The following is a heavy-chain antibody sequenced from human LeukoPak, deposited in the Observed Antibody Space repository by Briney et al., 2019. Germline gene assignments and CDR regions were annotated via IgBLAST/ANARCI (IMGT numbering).Heavy chain of an antibody. J-gene: IGHJ4*02. CDR2: IIPIFGTA. CDR3: ARDSHSGYELEWSSGWYDY. CDR1: GGTFSSYA. D-gene: IGHD6-19*01. Sequence: SVTVSCTASGGTFSSYAISWVRQAPGQGLEWMGGIIPIFGTANYAQKFQGRVTITADESTSTAYMELSSLRSEDTAVYYCARDSHSGYELEWSSGWYDYWGQGTLVTVSS. V-gene: IGHV1-69*13.